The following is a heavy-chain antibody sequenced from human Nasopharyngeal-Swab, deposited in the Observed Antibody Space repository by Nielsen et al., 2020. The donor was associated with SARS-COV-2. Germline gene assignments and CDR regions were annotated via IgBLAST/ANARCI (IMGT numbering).Heavy chain of an antibody. CDR1: GFTFSSYT. V-gene: IGHV3-21*01. J-gene: IGHJ3*01. D-gene: IGHD3-22*01. Sequence: GGSLRLSCASSGFTFSSYTMNWVRQAPGKGLVWVASTNAAGTYAHYADSVKGRFTISRENAKNSLYLQMNSLGAEDTAVYYCLRGDSRDVWGQGTMVTVSS. CDR3: LRGDSRDV. CDR2: TNAAGTYA.